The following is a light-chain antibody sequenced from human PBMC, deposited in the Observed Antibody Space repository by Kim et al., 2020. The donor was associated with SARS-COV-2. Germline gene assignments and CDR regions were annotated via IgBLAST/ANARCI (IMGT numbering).Light chain of an antibody. CDR1: ETVYSY. J-gene: IGKJ2*01. CDR2: GAS. Sequence: ASTRERATRSCRARETVYSYLAWYQQKPGQAPRLLIYGASTRSTGVPARFSGSGSGKEFTLTISSLQSEDFAVYFCQQYKNWPPYTFGQGTKLEIK. CDR3: QQYKNWPPYT. V-gene: IGKV3-15*01.